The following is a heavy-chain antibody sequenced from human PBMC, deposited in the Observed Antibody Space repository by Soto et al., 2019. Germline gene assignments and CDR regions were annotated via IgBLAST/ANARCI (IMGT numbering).Heavy chain of an antibody. CDR1: GGSISSGDYY. CDR2: IYKSGST. V-gene: IGHV4-30-4*01. Sequence: QVQLQESGPGLVKPSQTLSLTCTVSGGSISSGDYYWSWIRQPPGKGLEWIGYIYKSGSTYYNPSLXXRXTXXVDTSKNQFSLKLRSVTAPDTAVYYCARFYDGLDVWGQGTTVTVSS. CDR3: ARFYDGLDV. J-gene: IGHJ6*02.